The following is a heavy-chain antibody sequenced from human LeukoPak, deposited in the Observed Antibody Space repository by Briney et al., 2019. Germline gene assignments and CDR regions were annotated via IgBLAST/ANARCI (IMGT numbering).Heavy chain of an antibody. J-gene: IGHJ5*02. CDR1: GGTFSSYT. CDR3: VRWGYCGGDCYPFDP. CDR2: IIPILGIA. D-gene: IGHD2-21*01. V-gene: IGHV1-69*02. Sequence: GASVKVSCKASGGTFSSYTISWVRQAPGQGFEWMGRIIPILGIANYAQKFQGRVTITADKSTSTAYMELSSLRSEDTAVYYCVRWGYCGGDCYPFDPWGQGTLVAVSS.